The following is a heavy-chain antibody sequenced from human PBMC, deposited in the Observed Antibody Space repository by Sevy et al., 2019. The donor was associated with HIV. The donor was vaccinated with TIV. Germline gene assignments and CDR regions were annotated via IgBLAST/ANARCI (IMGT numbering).Heavy chain of an antibody. CDR3: AKDTPYSGGSDDY. J-gene: IGHJ4*02. CDR2: ISYVGSNK. D-gene: IGHD1-26*01. Sequence: GGSLRLSCAASGFTFSSYGMHWVRQAPGKGLEWVAVISYVGSNKYYADSVKGRFTISQDNSKNTLYLQMNSLRVEDTAVYYCAKDTPYSGGSDDYWGQGTLVTVSS. V-gene: IGHV3-30*18. CDR1: GFTFSSYG.